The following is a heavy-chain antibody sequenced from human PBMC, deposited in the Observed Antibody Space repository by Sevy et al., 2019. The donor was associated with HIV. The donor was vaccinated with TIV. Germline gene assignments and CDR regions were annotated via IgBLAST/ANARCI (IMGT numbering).Heavy chain of an antibody. V-gene: IGHV3-23*01. CDR2: ISVRGGST. J-gene: IGHJ6*02. Sequence: GGSLRLSCADSGLTLSSYAMNWVRQAPGKGLEWVSAISVRGGSTYYSDSVEGRFTISRDNSKNTLYLQMNSLRAEDTAVYYCAKAPTGHCSSGSCPRAYYYYGMDVWGQGTTVTVSS. CDR1: GLTLSSYA. D-gene: IGHD2-15*01. CDR3: AKAPTGHCSSGSCPRAYYYYGMDV.